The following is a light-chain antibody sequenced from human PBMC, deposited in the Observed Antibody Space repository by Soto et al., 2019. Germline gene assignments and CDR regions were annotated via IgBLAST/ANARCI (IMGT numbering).Light chain of an antibody. CDR1: QSVSTT. Sequence: EIVMTQSPATLSVSPGESATLSCRASQSVSTTLAWYQQKPGQAPRLLIYGASTRATGIPARFSGSGSETAFTLTTSSLQSEDSAVYYCQQYNDWRMYTFGQGTNLEIK. CDR2: GAS. CDR3: QQYNDWRMYT. J-gene: IGKJ2*01. V-gene: IGKV3-15*01.